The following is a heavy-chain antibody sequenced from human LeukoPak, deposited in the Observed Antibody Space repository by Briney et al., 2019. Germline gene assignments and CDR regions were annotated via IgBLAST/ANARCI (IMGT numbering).Heavy chain of an antibody. J-gene: IGHJ6*03. Sequence: PSETLSLTCTVSGGSINTANYYWGWLRQPPGKGLEWIGSIYYSETTYDNPSLESRVTISIETPKNQFSLRLSSVTASDTAVYYCARQRADYYYYYVDVWGEGTTVAVS. V-gene: IGHV4-39*01. CDR3: ARQRADYYYYYVDV. CDR2: IYYSETT. CDR1: GGSINTANYY.